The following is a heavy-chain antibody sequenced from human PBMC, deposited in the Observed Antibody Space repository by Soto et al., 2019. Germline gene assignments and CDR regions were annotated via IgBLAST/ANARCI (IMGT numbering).Heavy chain of an antibody. Sequence: EEQLLVSGGGLVQPGGSLRLSFAGSGFTFSIYAMSWFRQAPGKGLEWVSSISGSGDETHYADSVKGRLTISRDNSENTVYPQMSSLRAEDTAIYYCAKGRYSNSYMGLLELWGQGTLVTVSS. CDR1: GFTFSIYA. D-gene: IGHD3-9*01. V-gene: IGHV3-23*01. CDR3: AKGRYSNSYMGLLEL. J-gene: IGHJ4*02. CDR2: ISGSGDET.